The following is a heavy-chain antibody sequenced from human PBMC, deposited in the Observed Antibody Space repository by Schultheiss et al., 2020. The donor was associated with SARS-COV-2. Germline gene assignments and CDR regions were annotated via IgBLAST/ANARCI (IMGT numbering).Heavy chain of an antibody. CDR3: ARDRGYSSGWYLDSFAFDI. V-gene: IGHV3-7*01. J-gene: IGHJ3*02. CDR2: IKEDGSEK. D-gene: IGHD6-19*01. CDR1: GFTFSSSW. Sequence: GGSLRLSCAASGFTFSSSWMNWVRQAPGKGLEWVANIKEDGSEKCYVDSVKGRFTISRDNAKNSLYLQMNSLRAEDTAVYYCARDRGYSSGWYLDSFAFDIWGQGTTVTVSS.